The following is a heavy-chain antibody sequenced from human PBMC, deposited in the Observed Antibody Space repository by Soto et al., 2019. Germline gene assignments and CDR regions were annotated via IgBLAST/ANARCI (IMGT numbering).Heavy chain of an antibody. Sequence: QVQMVESGGGVVQPGRSLRLSCAASGFTFSTHAIHWVRQAPDKGLEWVTVISYDGNTEHYADSVKGRFTISRDNSKNMAYLQMNSLRPEDTALYYCAREISGMDVWGQGTTVVVSS. V-gene: IGHV3-30-3*01. CDR1: GFTFSTHA. CDR2: ISYDGNTE. J-gene: IGHJ6*02. CDR3: AREISGMDV.